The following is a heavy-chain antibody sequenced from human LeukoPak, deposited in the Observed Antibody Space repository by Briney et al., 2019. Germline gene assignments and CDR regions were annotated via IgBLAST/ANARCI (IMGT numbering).Heavy chain of an antibody. D-gene: IGHD1-1*01. CDR1: GFTFSSYA. J-gene: IGHJ4*02. CDR3: AKAGWVSNADAAL. V-gene: IGHV3-23*01. Sequence: GGSLTLSCAASGFTFSSYAMSWVREAPARGLEWVSSLRGNGDTFYADSVKGRFTLSRDDSRNTVYLQLNNLRVEDTAVYYCAKAGWVSNADAALWGQGTVVTVSS. CDR2: LRGNGDT.